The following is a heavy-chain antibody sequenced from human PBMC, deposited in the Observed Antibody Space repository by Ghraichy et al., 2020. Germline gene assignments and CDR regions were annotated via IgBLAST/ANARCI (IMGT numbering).Heavy chain of an antibody. Sequence: GESLNIFCAVSGFTFTDYWMHWVRQAPGKGLVWVSRIYTDVSTATYADSVKGRFTISRDNAKNTLYLQMNSLRADDTAVYYCASSAVTYYGTALDYWGQGNLVTVSS. CDR2: IYTDVSTA. CDR3: ASSAVTYYGTALDY. CDR1: GFTFTDYW. V-gene: IGHV3-74*01. D-gene: IGHD4-17*01. J-gene: IGHJ4*02.